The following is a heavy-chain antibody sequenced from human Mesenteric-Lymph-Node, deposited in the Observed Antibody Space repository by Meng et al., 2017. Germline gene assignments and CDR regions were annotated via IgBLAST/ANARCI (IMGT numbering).Heavy chain of an antibody. Sequence: GESLKISCAASGFTVSSNYMSWVRQAPGKGLEWVSAISGSGGSTYYADSVKGRFTISRDNSKNTLYLQMNSLRAEDTAVYYCAKSGDYQRPSYFDYWGQGTLVTVSS. D-gene: IGHD4-17*01. CDR2: ISGSGGST. CDR1: GFTVSSNY. J-gene: IGHJ4*02. CDR3: AKSGDYQRPSYFDY. V-gene: IGHV3-23*01.